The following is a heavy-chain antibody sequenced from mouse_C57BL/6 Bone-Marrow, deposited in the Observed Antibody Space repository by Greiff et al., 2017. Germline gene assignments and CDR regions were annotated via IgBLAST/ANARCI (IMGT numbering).Heavy chain of an antibody. CDR3: ARLVLDY. V-gene: IGHV1-82*01. CDR2: IYPGEGDT. D-gene: IGHD1-1*02. J-gene: IGHJ2*01. Sequence: VQLQQSGPELVKPGASVKISCKASGYAFSSSWMNWVKQRPGKGLEWIGRIYPGEGDTNYNGKFKGKATLTADKSSSTAYMQLSSLTSEDSAVYFCARLVLDYWGQGTTLTVSS. CDR1: GYAFSSSW.